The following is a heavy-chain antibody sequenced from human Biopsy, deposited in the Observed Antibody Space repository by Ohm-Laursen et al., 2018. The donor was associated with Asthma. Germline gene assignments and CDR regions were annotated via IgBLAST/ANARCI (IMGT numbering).Heavy chain of an antibody. J-gene: IGHJ6*02. CDR1: GFTVSSNY. D-gene: IGHD4-17*01. Sequence: SLRLSCAASGFTVSSNYMSWVRQAPGKGLEWVSVIYNDGRAYYADSVKGRFTVSRDNSKNTLFLQMNSLRAEDTAVYYCTRTTTVTTTYAMDVWGRGTTVTVSS. CDR2: IYNDGRA. V-gene: IGHV3-53*01. CDR3: TRTTTVTTTYAMDV.